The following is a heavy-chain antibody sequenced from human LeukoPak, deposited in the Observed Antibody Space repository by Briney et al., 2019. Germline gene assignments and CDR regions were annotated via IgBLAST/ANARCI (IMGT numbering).Heavy chain of an antibody. CDR3: ARRELLWFGELSDY. V-gene: IGHV4-34*01. Sequence: KPSETLSLTCAVYGGSFSGYYWSWIRQPPGKGLEWIGEINHSGSTNYNPSLKSRVTISVDTSKNQFSLKLSSVTAADTAVYYCARRELLWFGELSDYWGQGTLVTVSS. D-gene: IGHD3-10*01. CDR2: INHSGST. CDR1: GGSFSGYY. J-gene: IGHJ4*02.